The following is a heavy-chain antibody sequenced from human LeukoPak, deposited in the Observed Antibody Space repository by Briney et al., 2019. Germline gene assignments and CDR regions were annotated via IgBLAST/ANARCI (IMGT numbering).Heavy chain of an antibody. V-gene: IGHV3-23*01. CDR3: AKAGGYGSGSYLTWFDP. D-gene: IGHD3-10*01. J-gene: IGHJ5*02. CDR1: GFTFSSYG. CDR2: ISGSGGGT. Sequence: GGSLRLSCAASGFTFSSYGMSWVRQAPGKGLEWVSGISGSGGGTNYAGSVKGRLTISRDNSKNTLYLQMSSLRAEDTAVYYCAKAGGYGSGSYLTWFDPWGQGTLVTVSS.